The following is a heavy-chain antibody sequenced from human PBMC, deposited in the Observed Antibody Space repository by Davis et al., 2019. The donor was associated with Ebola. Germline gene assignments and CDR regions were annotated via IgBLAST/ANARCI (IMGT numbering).Heavy chain of an antibody. CDR2: IIPILGIA. D-gene: IGHD6-19*01. CDR3: ARSYRSGWYHFDY. Sequence: SVEVSCKASGGTFSSYAISWVRQAPGQGLEWMGRIIPILGIANYAQKFQGRVTITADKSTSTAYMELSSLKASDTAMYYCARSYRSGWYHFDYWGQGTLVTVSS. CDR1: GGTFSSYA. V-gene: IGHV1-69*04. J-gene: IGHJ4*02.